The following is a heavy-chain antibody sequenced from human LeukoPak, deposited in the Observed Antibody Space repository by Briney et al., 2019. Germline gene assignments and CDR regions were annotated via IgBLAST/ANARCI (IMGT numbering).Heavy chain of an antibody. J-gene: IGHJ6*02. CDR2: IYTSGST. D-gene: IGHD3-10*01. CDR1: GGSISSYY. V-gene: IGHV4-4*07. Sequence: SETLSLTCAVAGGSISSYYWRCIRYPAGKGLESIGRIYTSGSTNYNPSPKSRVTMSVGTSKNQFSPKLSSLTAADTAVYYCARDFFNYYGSGSYSIHGMDVWGQGITVIVSS. CDR3: ARDFFNYYGSGSYSIHGMDV.